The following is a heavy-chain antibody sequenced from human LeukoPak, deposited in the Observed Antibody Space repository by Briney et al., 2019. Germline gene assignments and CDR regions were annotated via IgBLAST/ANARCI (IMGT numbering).Heavy chain of an antibody. CDR2: IDATGSTI. CDR3: ARRTVITAGVDY. D-gene: IGHD4-17*01. V-gene: IGHV3-11*04. CDR1: GFTFSDYY. Sequence: NPGGSLRLSCAASGFTFSDYYMSWIRQAPGKGLEWVSYIDATGSTIYYADSMKGRFTISRDNARNSLYLQMNSLRAEDTAVYYCARRTVITAGVDYWGQGTLVTVSS. J-gene: IGHJ4*02.